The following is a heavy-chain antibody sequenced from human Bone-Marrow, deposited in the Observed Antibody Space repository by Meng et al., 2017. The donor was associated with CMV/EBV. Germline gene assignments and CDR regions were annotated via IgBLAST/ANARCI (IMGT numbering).Heavy chain of an antibody. CDR1: GYTFTGYY. J-gene: IGHJ4*02. CDR2: INPNSGGT. V-gene: IGHV1-2*02. CDR3: ARQTPSLGATPHLDY. D-gene: IGHD1-26*01. Sequence: ASVKVSCKASGYTFTGYYMHWVRQAPGQGLEWMGWINPNSGGTNYAQKFQGRVTMTRDTSISTAYMELSRLRSDDTAVYYCARQTPSLGATPHLDYWGQGPLVTVSS.